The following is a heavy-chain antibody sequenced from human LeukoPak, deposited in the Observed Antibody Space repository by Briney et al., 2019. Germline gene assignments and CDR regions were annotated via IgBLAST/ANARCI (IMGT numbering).Heavy chain of an antibody. CDR1: GFPFSDFH. J-gene: IGHJ4*02. CDR3: AKAWSTATIGRYFDY. Sequence: GGSLRLSCVGAGFPFSDFHMSWIRQAPGKGLEWVSSISGSGTSTYYADSVKGRFTISRDNSKNTLYLQMNSLRVEDTAVYYCAKAWSTATIGRYFDYWGQGTLVTVSS. D-gene: IGHD5-24*01. V-gene: IGHV3-23*01. CDR2: ISGSGTST.